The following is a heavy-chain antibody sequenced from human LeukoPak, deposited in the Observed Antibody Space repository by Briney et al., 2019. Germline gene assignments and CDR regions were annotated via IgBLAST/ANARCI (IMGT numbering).Heavy chain of an antibody. CDR3: AKGTTVTTPRAFDI. CDR2: TSGSGGST. D-gene: IGHD4-17*01. CDR1: GFTFSSYG. V-gene: IGHV3-23*01. Sequence: GGSLRLSCAASGFTFSSYGMSWVRQAPGKGLEWVSATSGSGGSTFYADSVKGRFTISRDNLKNTLYLQMNSLRAEDTAVYYCAKGTTVTTPRAFDIWGQGTMVTVSS. J-gene: IGHJ3*02.